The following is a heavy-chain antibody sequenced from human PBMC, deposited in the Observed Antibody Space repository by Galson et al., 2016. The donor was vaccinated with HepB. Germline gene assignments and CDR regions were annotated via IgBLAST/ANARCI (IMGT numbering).Heavy chain of an antibody. D-gene: IGHD6-19*01. V-gene: IGHV3-7*01. CDR1: GFRFSAYW. CDR3: WSGYNSGI. CDR2: INEDGSGT. J-gene: IGHJ3*02. Sequence: LRLSCAASGFRFSAYWMAWVRQAPGKGLEYVANINEDGSGTQYMDSAKGRFTISRDNAKNSVGLQMNSLRAEDTALYYCWSGYNSGIWGQGTRVTVSS.